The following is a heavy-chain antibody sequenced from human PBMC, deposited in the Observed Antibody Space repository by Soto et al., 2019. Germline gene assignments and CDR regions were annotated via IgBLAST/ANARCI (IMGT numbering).Heavy chain of an antibody. D-gene: IGHD2-15*01. Sequence: SVGVCCKASGDTFSNYAMSWVRQAPGQGLEWVGGVIPIYGTATYAQKFQGRVTITADTSTSTADMELSSLRSEDTAVYYCARDLGGCSAGSCRYNWLDSWGQGTLVTVSS. CDR2: VIPIYGTA. V-gene: IGHV1-69*06. J-gene: IGHJ5*01. CDR3: ARDLGGCSAGSCRYNWLDS. CDR1: GDTFSNYA.